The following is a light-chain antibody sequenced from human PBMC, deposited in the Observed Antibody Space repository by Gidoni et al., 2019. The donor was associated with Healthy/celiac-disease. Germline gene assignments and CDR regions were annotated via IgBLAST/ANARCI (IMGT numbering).Light chain of an antibody. Sequence: QSALTQPPSASGSPVQSVTISCTGTSSDVGGYNYVSWYQQHPGKAPKLMIYEVSKRPSVVPDRFSGSKSGNTASLTVSGLQAEDEADYYCSSYAGSNNLVFGGGTKLTVL. V-gene: IGLV2-8*01. CDR3: SSYAGSNNLV. CDR1: SSDVGGYNY. J-gene: IGLJ3*02. CDR2: EVS.